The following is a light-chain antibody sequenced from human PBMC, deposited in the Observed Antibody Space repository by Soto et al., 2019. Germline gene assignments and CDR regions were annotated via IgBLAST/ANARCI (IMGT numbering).Light chain of an antibody. Sequence: EIVLTQSPGTLSLSPGEGATLSSRASQSVSSTNLAWYQQKPGQAPGLLINVASSRATGIPDRFSGSGSGTDFTLTISRLEPEDFAVYYCQQYGSSPITFGQGTRLEIK. CDR3: QQYGSSPIT. CDR2: VAS. CDR1: QSVSSTN. V-gene: IGKV3-20*01. J-gene: IGKJ5*01.